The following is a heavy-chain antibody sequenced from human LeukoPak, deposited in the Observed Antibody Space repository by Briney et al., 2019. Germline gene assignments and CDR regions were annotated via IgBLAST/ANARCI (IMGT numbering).Heavy chain of an antibody. Sequence: PGGSLRRSCAASGFTFSDVWMSWVCEAPGKGLEWVGRIRSTPHGGTTDYAAPVKGRFTISRDDSKDTLYLHMNSLKTEDTAVYFCSEGLDYWGQGTLVTVSS. CDR3: SEGLDY. CDR1: GFTFSDVW. J-gene: IGHJ4*02. V-gene: IGHV3-15*01. CDR2: IRSTPHGGTT.